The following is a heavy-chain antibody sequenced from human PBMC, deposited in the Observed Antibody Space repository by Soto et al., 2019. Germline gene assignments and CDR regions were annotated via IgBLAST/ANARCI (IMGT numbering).Heavy chain of an antibody. J-gene: IGHJ4*02. CDR2: IYYSGST. V-gene: IGHV4-39*01. Sequence: SETLSLTCTVSGGSISSSSYYWGWIRQPPGKGLEWIGSIYYSGSTYYNPSLKSRVTISVDTSKNQFSLKLSSVTAADTAVYYCARREYSGYDLHFDYWGQGTLVTVSS. CDR3: ARREYSGYDLHFDY. D-gene: IGHD5-12*01. CDR1: GGSISSSSYY.